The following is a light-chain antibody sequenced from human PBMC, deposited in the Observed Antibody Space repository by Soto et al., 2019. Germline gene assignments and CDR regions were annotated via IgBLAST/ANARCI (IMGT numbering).Light chain of an antibody. CDR3: TSYASGSSHVV. Sequence: QSALTQPASVSGSPGQSITLSCTGTSSDIGGYDYVSWYQRHPGTAPKLIIYDVNNRPSGVSNRFSGSKAGNTASLTIAGLQAEDEADDSCTSYASGSSHVVFGGGTKLTVL. J-gene: IGLJ2*01. CDR2: DVN. V-gene: IGLV2-14*01. CDR1: SSDIGGYDY.